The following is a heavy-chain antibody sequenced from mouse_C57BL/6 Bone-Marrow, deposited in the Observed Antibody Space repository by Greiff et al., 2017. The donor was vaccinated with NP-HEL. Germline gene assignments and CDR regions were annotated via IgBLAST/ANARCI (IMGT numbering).Heavy chain of an antibody. CDR1: EYEFPSHD. CDR2: INSDGGST. D-gene: IGHD1-1*01. CDR3: ARPLCYYGSGGFAY. V-gene: IGHV5-2*01. J-gene: IGHJ3*01. Sequence: EVKLQESGGGLVQPGESLKLSCESNEYEFPSHDMSWVRKTPEKRLELVAAINSDGGSTYYPDTMERRFIISIDNTKKTLYLQMSSLRSEDTALYYCARPLCYYGSGGFAYWGQGTLVTVSA.